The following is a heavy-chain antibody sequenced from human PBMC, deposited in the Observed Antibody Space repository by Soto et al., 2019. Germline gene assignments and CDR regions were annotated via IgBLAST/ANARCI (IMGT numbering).Heavy chain of an antibody. CDR1: GFTFSSYA. D-gene: IGHD1-26*01. J-gene: IGHJ6*02. CDR3: AKGPYSGSYLDYYYYYYGMDV. Sequence: GGSLRLSCAASGFTFSSYAMSWVRQAPGKGLEWVSAISGSGGSTYYADSVKGRFTISRDNSKNTLYLQMNSLRAEDTAVYYCAKGPYSGSYLDYYYYYYGMDVWGQGTTVTASS. CDR2: ISGSGGST. V-gene: IGHV3-23*01.